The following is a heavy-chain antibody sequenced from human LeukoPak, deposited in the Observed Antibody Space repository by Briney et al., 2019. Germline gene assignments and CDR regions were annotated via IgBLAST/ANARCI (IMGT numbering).Heavy chain of an antibody. CDR2: ISAYNGNT. V-gene: IGHV1-18*01. CDR3: ARIPPSYYYDSSGYWIDY. Sequence: ASVKVSCKASGYTSTSYGISWVRQAPGQGLEWMGWISAYNGNTNYAQKLQGRVTMTTDTSTSTAYMELRSLRSDDTAVYYCARIPPSYYYDSSGYWIDYWGQGTLVTVSS. D-gene: IGHD3-22*01. CDR1: GYTSTSYG. J-gene: IGHJ4*02.